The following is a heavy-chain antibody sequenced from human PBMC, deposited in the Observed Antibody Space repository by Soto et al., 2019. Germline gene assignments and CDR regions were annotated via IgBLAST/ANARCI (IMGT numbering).Heavy chain of an antibody. Sequence: TSETLSLTCAVSGGSISSGGYSWSWIRQPPGKGLEWIGYVYHSGNPYYNPSLKGRVTISLDRSKNQFSLELGSVTAADTAVYYCARLALVTRIFDYWGQGTLVTVSS. D-gene: IGHD2-21*02. V-gene: IGHV4-30-2*01. J-gene: IGHJ4*02. CDR3: ARLALVTRIFDY. CDR2: VYHSGNP. CDR1: GGSISSGGYS.